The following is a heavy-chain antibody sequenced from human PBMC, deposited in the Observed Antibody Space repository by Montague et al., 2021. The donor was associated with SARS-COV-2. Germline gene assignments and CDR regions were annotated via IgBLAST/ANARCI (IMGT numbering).Heavy chain of an antibody. CDR2: ISGSGGST. CDR3: AKRYCSGGSCYSGFDP. CDR1: GFPFSSYA. D-gene: IGHD2-15*01. J-gene: IGHJ5*02. Sequence: FRRLSCAASGFPFSSYAMSWVRQAPGKGLEWVSAISGSGGSTYYADSVKGRFTISRDNSKNTLYLQMNSLRAEDTAVYYCAKRYCSGGSCYSGFDPWGQGTLVTVSS. V-gene: IGHV3-23*01.